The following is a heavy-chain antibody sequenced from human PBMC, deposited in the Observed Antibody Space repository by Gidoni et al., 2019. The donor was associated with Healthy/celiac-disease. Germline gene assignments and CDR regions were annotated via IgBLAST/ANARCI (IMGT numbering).Heavy chain of an antibody. CDR3: TGVWFGELTYYYYGMDV. CDR1: GFTFGDYA. CDR2: IRSKAYGGTT. Sequence: EVQLVESGGGLVTPGRSLRLSCTASGFTFGDYAMSWFRQAPGKGLEWVGFIRSKAYGGTTEYAASVKGRFTISRDDSKSIAYLQMNSLKTEDTAVYYCTGVWFGELTYYYYGMDVWGQGTTVTVSS. J-gene: IGHJ6*02. D-gene: IGHD3-10*01. V-gene: IGHV3-49*05.